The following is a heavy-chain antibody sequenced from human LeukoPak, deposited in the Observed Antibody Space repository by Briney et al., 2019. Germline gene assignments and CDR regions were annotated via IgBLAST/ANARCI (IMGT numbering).Heavy chain of an antibody. CDR3: AKDPTTPMGYYGMDV. V-gene: IGHV3-30*18. Sequence: GGSLRLSCAASGFTFSSYGMHWVRQAPGKGLEWVAVISYDGSNKYYADSVKGRFTISRDNSKNTLYLQVNSLRAEDTAVYYCAKDPTTPMGYYGMDVWGQGTTVTVSS. D-gene: IGHD4-11*01. J-gene: IGHJ6*02. CDR2: ISYDGSNK. CDR1: GFTFSSYG.